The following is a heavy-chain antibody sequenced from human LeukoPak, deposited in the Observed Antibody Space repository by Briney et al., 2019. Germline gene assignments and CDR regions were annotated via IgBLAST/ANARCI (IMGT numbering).Heavy chain of an antibody. Sequence: PGGSLTLSCAASGFTFSSYWMHWVRQTPGKGLVWVSRMNSDGSSTTYADSVEGRFTIFRDNAKNPLYLQMTSLRAEDTAVYYCARGHHYDSSGYPEYFQPWGQGTLVTVSS. V-gene: IGHV3-74*01. J-gene: IGHJ1*01. CDR3: ARGHHYDSSGYPEYFQP. CDR1: GFTFSSYW. CDR2: MNSDGSST. D-gene: IGHD3-22*01.